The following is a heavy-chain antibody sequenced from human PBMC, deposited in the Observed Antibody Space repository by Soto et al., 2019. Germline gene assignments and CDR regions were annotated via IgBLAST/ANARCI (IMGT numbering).Heavy chain of an antibody. V-gene: IGHV4-59*13. CDR1: GASITTYY. CDR2: VYHTGST. D-gene: IGHD6-19*01. J-gene: IGHJ4*02. Sequence: QLRESGPGLVKPSETLSLTCDVSGASITTYYWSWIRQAPGKGLEWIGNVYHTGSTHYNSSLSSRVTISVDTSKNQFSLNMTSVTAADTAVYYCARRLFGSGWTLDSWGQGAMVTVSS. CDR3: ARRLFGSGWTLDS.